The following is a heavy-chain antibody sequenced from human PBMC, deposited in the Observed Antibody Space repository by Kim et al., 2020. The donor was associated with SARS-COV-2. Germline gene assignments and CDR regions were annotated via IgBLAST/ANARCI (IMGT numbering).Heavy chain of an antibody. CDR3: ARGFRGLFLEWFQIDY. V-gene: IGHV4-34*01. Sequence: SETLSLTCAVYGGSFSGYYWSWIRQPPGKGLEWIGEINHSGSTNYNPSLKSRVTISVDTSKNQFSLKLSSVTAADTAVYYCARGFRGLFLEWFQIDYWGQGTLVTVSS. J-gene: IGHJ4*02. CDR1: GGSFSGYY. CDR2: INHSGST. D-gene: IGHD3-3*01.